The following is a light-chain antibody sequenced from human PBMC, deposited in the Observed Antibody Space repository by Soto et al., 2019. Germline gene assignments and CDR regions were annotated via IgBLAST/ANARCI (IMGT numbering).Light chain of an antibody. CDR2: ENN. V-gene: IGLV1-51*02. CDR3: GTWDTSLSAWV. Sequence: QSVLTQPPSVSAAPGQTVTIPCSGSASNIGNNYVSWYQQLPGAAPKLLIYENNKGPSGIPDRFSGSKSGTSATLGITALQTGDEADYYCGTWDTSLSAWVFGGGTKLTVL. CDR1: ASNIGNNY. J-gene: IGLJ3*02.